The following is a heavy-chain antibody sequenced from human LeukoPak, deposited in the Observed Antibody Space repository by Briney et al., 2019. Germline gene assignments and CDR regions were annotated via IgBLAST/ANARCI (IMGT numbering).Heavy chain of an antibody. Sequence: RSSETLSLTCTVSGGSISSYYWSWIRQPPGKGLEWIGYIYDSGSTNYNPSLKSRVTISMDTSKNQFSLKLSSVTAADTAVYYCAGRSSNWYFDYWGQGTLVTVSS. CDR1: GGSISSYY. J-gene: IGHJ4*02. CDR2: IYDSGST. V-gene: IGHV4-59*08. CDR3: AGRSSNWYFDY. D-gene: IGHD4-11*01.